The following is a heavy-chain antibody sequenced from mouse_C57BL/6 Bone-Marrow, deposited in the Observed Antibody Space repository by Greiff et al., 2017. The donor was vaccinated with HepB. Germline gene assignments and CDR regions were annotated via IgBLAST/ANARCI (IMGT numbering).Heavy chain of an antibody. J-gene: IGHJ1*03. V-gene: IGHV1-42*01. D-gene: IGHD1-1*01. CDR3: AHYYGYWYFDV. CDR1: GYSFTGYY. CDR2: INPSTGGT. Sequence: EVKLMESGPELVKPGASVKISCKASGYSFTGYYMNWVKQSPEKSLEWIGEINPSTGGTTYNQKFKAKATLTVDKSSSTAYMQLKSLTSEDSAVYYCAHYYGYWYFDVWGTGTTVTVSS.